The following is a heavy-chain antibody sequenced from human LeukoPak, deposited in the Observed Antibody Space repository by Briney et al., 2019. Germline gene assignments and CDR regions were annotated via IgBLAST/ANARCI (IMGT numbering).Heavy chain of an antibody. CDR3: ARGRSSMVRGYYYYYMDV. V-gene: IGHV4-34*01. CDR1: GGSFSGYY. J-gene: IGHJ6*03. CDR2: INHSGST. D-gene: IGHD3-10*01. Sequence: SETLSLTCAVYGGSFSGYYWSWLRQPPGKGLEWIGEINHSGSTNYNPSLKSRVTISVDTSKNQFSLKLSSVTAADTAVYYCARGRSSMVRGYYYYYMDVWGKGTTVTISS.